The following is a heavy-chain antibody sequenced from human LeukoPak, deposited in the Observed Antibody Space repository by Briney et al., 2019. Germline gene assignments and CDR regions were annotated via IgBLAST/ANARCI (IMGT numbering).Heavy chain of an antibody. V-gene: IGHV4-34*01. CDR2: INHSGST. Sequence: SETLSLTCAVYGGSFSGYYWSWIRQPPGKGLEWIGEINHSGSTNYNPSLKSRVTISVDTSKNQFSLKLSSVTAADTAVYYCARRGGVVAAANWFAPGGQGTLVTVSS. CDR1: GGSFSGYY. CDR3: ARRGGVVAAANWFAP. J-gene: IGHJ5*02. D-gene: IGHD6-13*01.